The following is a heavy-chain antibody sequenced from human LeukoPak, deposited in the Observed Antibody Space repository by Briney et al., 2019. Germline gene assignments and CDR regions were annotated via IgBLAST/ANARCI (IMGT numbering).Heavy chain of an antibody. CDR3: AKDSAKKYDDY. Sequence: GGSLRLSCAASGFTFSSYSMNWVRRAPGKGLEWVANIKQDGSEKYYVDSVKGRFTISRENSKNTLYLQMNSLRAEDTAVYYCAKDSAKKYDDYWGQGTLVTVSS. V-gene: IGHV3-7*03. CDR1: GFTFSSYS. D-gene: IGHD2/OR15-2a*01. CDR2: IKQDGSEK. J-gene: IGHJ4*02.